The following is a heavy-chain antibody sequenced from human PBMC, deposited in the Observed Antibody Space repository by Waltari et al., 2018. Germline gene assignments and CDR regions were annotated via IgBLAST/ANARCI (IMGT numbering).Heavy chain of an antibody. CDR2: KWYDGSNK. V-gene: IGHV3-33*01. CDR1: GFTFRSYG. D-gene: IGHD3-10*01. CDR3: ARGSITMVPDGGFDY. Sequence: QVQLVESGGGVVQPGRSLRLSCAASGFTFRSYGMHWVRQAPGKGLEWVAVKWYDGSNKDYADSVKGRFTISRDNSKNTLYLQMNSLRAEDTAVYYCARGSITMVPDGGFDYWGQGTLVTVSS. J-gene: IGHJ4*02.